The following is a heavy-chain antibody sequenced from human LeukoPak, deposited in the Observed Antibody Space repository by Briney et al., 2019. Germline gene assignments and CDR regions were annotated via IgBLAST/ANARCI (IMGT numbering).Heavy chain of an antibody. CDR3: ARERYSKLYFDY. D-gene: IGHD3-9*01. CDR2: ISYDGSNK. V-gene: IGHV3-30-3*01. CDR1: GFTFSSYA. J-gene: IGHJ4*02. Sequence: PGRSLRLPCAASGFTFSSYAMHWVRQAPGKGLEWVAVISYDGSNKYHADSVKGRFTISRDNSKNTLYLQMNSLRAEDTAVYYCARERYSKLYFDYWGQGTLVIVAS.